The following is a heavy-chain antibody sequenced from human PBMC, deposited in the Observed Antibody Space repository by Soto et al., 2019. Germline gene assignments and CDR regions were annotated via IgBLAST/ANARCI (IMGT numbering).Heavy chain of an antibody. CDR2: IYYSGST. D-gene: IGHD6-13*01. J-gene: IGHJ6*03. Sequence: SETLSLTCTVSGGSISSSSYYWGWIRQPPGKGLEWIGSIYYSGSTYYNPSLKSRVTISVDTSKNQFSLKLSSVTAADTAVYYCARRGGSSWQKPDYYYYMDVWGKGTTVTVSS. CDR3: ARRGGSSWQKPDYYYYMDV. V-gene: IGHV4-39*01. CDR1: GGSISSSSYY.